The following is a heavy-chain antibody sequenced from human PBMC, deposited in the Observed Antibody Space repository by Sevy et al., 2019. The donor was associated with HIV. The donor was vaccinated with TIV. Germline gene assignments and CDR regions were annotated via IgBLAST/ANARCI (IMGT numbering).Heavy chain of an antibody. CDR3: ERSDIVVVVAATEGGAFDI. D-gene: IGHD2-15*01. CDR2: TIPIFGTA. J-gene: IGHJ3*02. CDR1: GGTFSSYA. Sequence: ASVKVSCKASGGTFSSYAICWVRQPPGQGLEWMGGTIPIFGTANYAQKFQGRVTITADESTSTAYMELSSLRSEDTAVYYCERSDIVVVVAATEGGAFDIWGQGTMVTVSS. V-gene: IGHV1-69*13.